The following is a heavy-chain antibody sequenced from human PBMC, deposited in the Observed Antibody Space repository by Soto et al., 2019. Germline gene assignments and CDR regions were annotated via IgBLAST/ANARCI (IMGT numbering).Heavy chain of an antibody. Sequence: EVQLVESGGGLVQPGGSLRLSCAASGFTFSSFWMHWVRQAPGTGLVWVSRINSDGSTTTYADSVKGRFTISRDNAKNTLYLQMNSLRAEDTAVYYCARIPPGWWGGRLVLDHWGQGALVTVS. D-gene: IGHD6-19*01. V-gene: IGHV3-74*01. CDR3: ARIPPGWWGGRLVLDH. CDR1: GFTFSSFW. J-gene: IGHJ4*02. CDR2: INSDGSTT.